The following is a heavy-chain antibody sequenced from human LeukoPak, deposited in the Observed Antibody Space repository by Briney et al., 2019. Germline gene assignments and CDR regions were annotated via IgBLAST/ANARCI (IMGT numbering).Heavy chain of an antibody. Sequence: SETLSLTCTVSGGSISSHCWSWIRQPPGKGLEWIGYIYYSGSTNYNPSLKSRVTISVDTSKNQFSLKLSSVTAADTAVYYCARGYSSGYYPWGQGTLVTVSS. D-gene: IGHD3-22*01. J-gene: IGHJ5*02. CDR3: ARGYSSGYYP. CDR1: GGSISSHC. CDR2: IYYSGST. V-gene: IGHV4-59*11.